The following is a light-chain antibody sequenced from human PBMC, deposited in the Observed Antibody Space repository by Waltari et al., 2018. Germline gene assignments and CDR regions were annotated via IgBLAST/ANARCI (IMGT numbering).Light chain of an antibody. CDR2: DNS. J-gene: IGLJ2*01. CDR3: ASWDLSLSSVL. CDR1: TSNIGGNY. Sequence: QSVLTQPPSVSATPGQQVTISCSGSTSNIGGNYVSWYQQVPRASPNLLIYDNSKRPPGIPDRFSASKSGTSATLGIAGVEAGDEATYFCASWDLSLSSVLFGGGTKVTV. V-gene: IGLV1-51*01.